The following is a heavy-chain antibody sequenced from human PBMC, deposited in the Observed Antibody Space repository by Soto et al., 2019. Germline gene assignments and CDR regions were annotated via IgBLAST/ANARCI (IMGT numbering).Heavy chain of an antibody. CDR3: AREKWLVRRNDPFDI. V-gene: IGHV1-46*01. J-gene: IGHJ3*02. D-gene: IGHD6-19*01. CDR1: GYTFTSYY. CDR2: INPSGGST. Sequence: ASGKVSCKASGYTFTSYYMHWVRQAPGQGLEWMGIINPSGGSTTYAQKFQGRVTMTRDTSTNTVNMELSSLRSEDTAVYYCAREKWLVRRNDPFDIWGQGTMVTVSS.